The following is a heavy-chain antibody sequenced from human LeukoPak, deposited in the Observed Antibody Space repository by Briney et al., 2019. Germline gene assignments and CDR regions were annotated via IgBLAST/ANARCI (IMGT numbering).Heavy chain of an antibody. CDR1: GFSFSSHG. J-gene: IGHJ4*02. Sequence: GGSLRLSCAASGFSFSSHGMHWVRQAPGQGLEWVAVVWYDGSNKYYADSVKGRFTTSGDNSKNTLYLQMNSLRAEDTAVYYCARDRSISAAGDTYWGQGTLVTVSS. CDR3: ARDRSISAAGDTY. CDR2: VWYDGSNK. V-gene: IGHV3-33*01. D-gene: IGHD6-13*01.